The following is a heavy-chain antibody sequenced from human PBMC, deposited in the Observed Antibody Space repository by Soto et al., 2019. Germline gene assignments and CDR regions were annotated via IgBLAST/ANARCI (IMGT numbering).Heavy chain of an antibody. V-gene: IGHV3-23*01. J-gene: IGHJ5*02. D-gene: IGHD1-26*01. CDR1: GFTFSSYT. CDR2: FSGRDATT. CDR3: VRTIVGATKGGRFDP. Sequence: EVQLSESGGGLVQPGGSLRLSCTASGFTFSSYTMSWVRQAPGKGLEWVSSFSGRDATTYYADSVKGRFTISRDNSKNTLYLQMNSLRAEDTALYFCVRTIVGATKGGRFDPWGQAALVTVSS.